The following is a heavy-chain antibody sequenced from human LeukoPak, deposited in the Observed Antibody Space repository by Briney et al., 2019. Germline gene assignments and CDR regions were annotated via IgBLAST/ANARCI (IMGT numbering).Heavy chain of an antibody. D-gene: IGHD1-26*01. Sequence: GGSLRLSCVASGXTFSDYYMSWIRQAPGKGLEWVSYIPSTSSYTSYADSVKGRFTISRDNAKNSLYLQMNTLRAEDTAVYYCATTRDYSGSLINFSEYWGQGTLVTVSS. V-gene: IGHV3-11*06. J-gene: IGHJ4*02. CDR3: ATTRDYSGSLINFSEY. CDR2: IPSTSSYT. CDR1: GXTFSDYY.